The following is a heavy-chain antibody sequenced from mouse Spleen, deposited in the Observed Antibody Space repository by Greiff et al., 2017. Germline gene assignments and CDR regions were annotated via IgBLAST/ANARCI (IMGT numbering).Heavy chain of an antibody. J-gene: IGHJ2*01. CDR3: ARDGNYRNYFDY. CDR1: GFSLTGYG. Sequence: QVQLQQSGPGLVAPSQSLSITCTVPGFSLTGYGVNWVRQPPGKGLEWLGMIWGDGSTDYNSALKSRLSISKDNSKSQVFLKMNSLQTDDTARYYCARDGNYRNYFDYWGQGTTFTVSS. V-gene: IGHV2-6-7*01. D-gene: IGHD2-1*01. CDR2: IWGDGST.